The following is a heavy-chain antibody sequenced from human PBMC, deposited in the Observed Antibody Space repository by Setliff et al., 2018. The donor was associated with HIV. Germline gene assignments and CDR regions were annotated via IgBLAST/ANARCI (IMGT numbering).Heavy chain of an antibody. Sequence: PGGSLRLSCAASGFTFSNYWMSWVRQAPGKGLEWVANIKKDGSEKYYVDFVKGRFTISRDNAKNSLYPQMNSLRAEDTAVYYCARVGFCGWCLDYWGQGTVVTVSS. V-gene: IGHV3-7*03. CDR1: GFTFSNYW. D-gene: IGHD6-19*01. CDR3: ARVGFCGWCLDY. CDR2: IKKDGSEK. J-gene: IGHJ4*02.